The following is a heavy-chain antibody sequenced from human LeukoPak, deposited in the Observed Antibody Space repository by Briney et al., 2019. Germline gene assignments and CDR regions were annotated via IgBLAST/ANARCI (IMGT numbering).Heavy chain of an antibody. J-gene: IGHJ4*02. V-gene: IGHV1-18*01. CDR2: ISATSGDT. D-gene: IGHD1-7*01. Sequence: GASVKVSCKASGYTFTSYGISWVRQAPGQGLEWMGWISATSGDTRNAQRFQGRVTMTRDTSISTAYMELSRLRSDDTAVYYCVRDALNWNYDYWGQGTLVAVSS. CDR3: VRDALNWNYDY. CDR1: GYTFTSYG.